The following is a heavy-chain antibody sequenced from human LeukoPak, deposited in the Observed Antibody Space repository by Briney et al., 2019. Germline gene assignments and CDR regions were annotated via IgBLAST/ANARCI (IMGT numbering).Heavy chain of an antibody. CDR2: INPIFCTT. D-gene: IGHD4-23*01. J-gene: IGHJ4*02. Sequence: SVKVTCKASGGTFSSYAIRWLRPAPGQGLEWMGRINPIFCTTNYAQKFQGRVTITTDESTSTAYMELSSLRSEETAVYYCATMGGNFPRDYFDYWGQGTLVTVSS. V-gene: IGHV1-69*05. CDR1: GGTFSSYA. CDR3: ATMGGNFPRDYFDY.